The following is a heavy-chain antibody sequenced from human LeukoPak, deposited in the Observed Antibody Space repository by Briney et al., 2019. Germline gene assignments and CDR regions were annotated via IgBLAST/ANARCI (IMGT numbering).Heavy chain of an antibody. CDR2: IYTSGST. Sequence: SETLSLTCTVSGGSISSYYWSWIRQPAGKGLEWIGRIYTSGSTNYNPSLKSRVTISVDTSKNQFSLELTSVTAADTAVYYCARRNDYGDYEPSDYWGQGTLVTVSS. CDR3: ARRNDYGDYEPSDY. V-gene: IGHV4-4*07. CDR1: GGSISSYY. D-gene: IGHD4-17*01. J-gene: IGHJ4*02.